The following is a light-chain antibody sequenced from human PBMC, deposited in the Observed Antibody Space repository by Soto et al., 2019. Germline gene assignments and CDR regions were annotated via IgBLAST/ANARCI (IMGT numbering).Light chain of an antibody. V-gene: IGLV1-44*01. Sequence: QSVLTQPPSASGTPGLWVTFSCSGSSSNIGSNPVSWYQLLPGTAPKLLIYDNERPSGGPDRFSGSKSGTSAALAISGLQSEDEADYYCGAWDASRSGVVFGGGTKLTVL. CDR1: SSNIGSNP. CDR3: GAWDASRSGVV. CDR2: DN. J-gene: IGLJ2*01.